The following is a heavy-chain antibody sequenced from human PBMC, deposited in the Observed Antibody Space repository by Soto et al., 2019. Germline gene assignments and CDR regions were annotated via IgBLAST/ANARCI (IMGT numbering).Heavy chain of an antibody. Sequence: GASVKVSCKASGYTFTSYGISWVRQAPGQGLEWMGWTSAYNGNTNYAQKLQGRVTMTTDTSTSTAYMELRSLRSDDTAVYYCARGALGYCSSTSCYGGWFDPWGQGTLVTVSS. CDR3: ARGALGYCSSTSCYGGWFDP. CDR2: TSAYNGNT. D-gene: IGHD2-2*01. J-gene: IGHJ5*02. CDR1: GYTFTSYG. V-gene: IGHV1-18*01.